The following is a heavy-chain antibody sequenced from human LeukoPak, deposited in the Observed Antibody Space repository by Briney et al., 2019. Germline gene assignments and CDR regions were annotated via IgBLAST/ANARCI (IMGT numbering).Heavy chain of an antibody. CDR2: INTNTGNP. D-gene: IGHD6-13*01. CDR1: GYTFTSYA. J-gene: IGHJ5*02. Sequence: GASVKVSCKASGYTFTSYAMNWVRQAPGRGLEWMGWINTNTGNPTYAQGFTGRFVFSLDTSVSTAYLQISSLKAEDTAVYYCARASPGSSWQMFDPWGQGTLVTVSS. V-gene: IGHV7-4-1*02. CDR3: ARASPGSSWQMFDP.